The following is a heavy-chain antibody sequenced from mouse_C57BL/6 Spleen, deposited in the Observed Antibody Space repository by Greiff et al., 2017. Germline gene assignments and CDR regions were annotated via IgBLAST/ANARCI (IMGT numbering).Heavy chain of an antibody. Sequence: EVQLQQPGPELVKPGASVKISCKASGYSFTNYNMNWVKQSNGKSLEWIGVINPNYGTTSYNQKFKGKATLTVDKSSSTAYMQLNSLTSEESAVYYSAREGDEVYAMAYWGQGTSVTVSS. CDR2: INPNYGTT. CDR3: AREGDEVYAMAY. CDR1: GYSFTNYN. V-gene: IGHV1-39*01. J-gene: IGHJ4*01. D-gene: IGHD2-13*01.